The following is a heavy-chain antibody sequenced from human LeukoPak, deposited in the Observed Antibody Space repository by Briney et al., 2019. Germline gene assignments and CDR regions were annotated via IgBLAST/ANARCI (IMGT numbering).Heavy chain of an antibody. D-gene: IGHD3-10*01. CDR3: AKGYYGSGSYYMSY. CDR2: ISGSGGST. CDR1: GFTFSGYA. V-gene: IGHV3-23*01. J-gene: IGHJ4*02. Sequence: GGSLRLPCAASGFTFSGYAMSWVRQAPGKGLEWVSAISGSGGSTYYADSVKGRFTISRDNSKNTLYLQMNSLRAEDTAVYYCAKGYYGSGSYYMSYWGQGTLVTVSS.